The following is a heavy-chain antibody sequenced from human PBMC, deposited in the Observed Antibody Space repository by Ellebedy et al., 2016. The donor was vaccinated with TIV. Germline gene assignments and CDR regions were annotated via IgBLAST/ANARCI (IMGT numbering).Heavy chain of an antibody. Sequence: GESLKISCAASGFILGSFGMHWVRQAPGKGLEWLAFISYDGNNKYIADSVKGRLTISRDNPMNALYLQMDSLRAEDTAVYYCAKEGYDIMTGEQFHGMDVWGQGTTVTVSS. CDR1: GFILGSFG. V-gene: IGHV3-30*18. D-gene: IGHD3-9*01. CDR3: AKEGYDIMTGEQFHGMDV. CDR2: ISYDGNNK. J-gene: IGHJ6*02.